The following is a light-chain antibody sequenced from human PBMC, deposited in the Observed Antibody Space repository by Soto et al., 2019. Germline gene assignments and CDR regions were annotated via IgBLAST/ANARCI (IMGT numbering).Light chain of an antibody. J-gene: IGLJ1*01. CDR3: CSYAGSYSYV. CDR1: SSDFGGYHY. CDR2: DVS. Sequence: QSALTQPRSVSGSPGQSVTISCTGTSSDFGGYHYVSWYQQHPGKAPKLMIYDVSKRPSGVPDRFSGSKSGNTASLTISGLQAEDEADYYCCSYAGSYSYVFGTGTKLTVL. V-gene: IGLV2-11*01.